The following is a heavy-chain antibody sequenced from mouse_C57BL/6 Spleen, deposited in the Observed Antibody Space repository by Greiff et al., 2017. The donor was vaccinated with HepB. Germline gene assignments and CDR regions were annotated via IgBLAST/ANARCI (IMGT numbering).Heavy chain of an antibody. CDR3: ASGITTVVNGYAMDY. CDR1: GFTFSDYG. Sequence: EVQLVESGGGLVKPGGSLKLSCAASGFTFSDYGMHWVRQAPEKGLEWVAYISSGSSTIYYADTVKGRFTISRDNAKNTLFLQMTSLRSEDTAMYYCASGITTVVNGYAMDYWGQGTSVTVSS. D-gene: IGHD1-1*01. J-gene: IGHJ4*01. CDR2: ISSGSSTI. V-gene: IGHV5-17*01.